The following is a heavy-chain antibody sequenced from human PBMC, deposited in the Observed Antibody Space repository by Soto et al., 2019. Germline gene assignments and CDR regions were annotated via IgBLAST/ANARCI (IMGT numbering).Heavy chain of an antibody. Sequence: SETLSLTCTVSGGSISSSSYYWGWIRQPPGKGLEWIGSIYYSGSTNYNPSLKSRVTISVDTSKNQFSLKLSSVTAADTAVYYCVTLHGGELPYYYYHYGMDVWGQGTTVTVSS. J-gene: IGHJ6*02. CDR3: VTLHGGELPYYYYHYGMDV. V-gene: IGHV4-39*01. CDR2: IYYSGST. D-gene: IGHD1-26*01. CDR1: GGSISSSSYY.